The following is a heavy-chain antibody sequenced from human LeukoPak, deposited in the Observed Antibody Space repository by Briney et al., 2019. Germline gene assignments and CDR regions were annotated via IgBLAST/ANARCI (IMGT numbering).Heavy chain of an antibody. CDR2: INNDGSTT. CDR1: GFIFDDYA. CDR3: VREGFYFFDF. V-gene: IGHV3-20*04. Sequence: PGGSLRLSCAASGFIFDDYAMHWVRQAPGKGLEWVSRINNDGSTTSYADSVRGRFTIFRDNAKDSVYLQMNSLRAEDSATYYCVREGFYFFDFWGQGTLVTVSS. J-gene: IGHJ4*01.